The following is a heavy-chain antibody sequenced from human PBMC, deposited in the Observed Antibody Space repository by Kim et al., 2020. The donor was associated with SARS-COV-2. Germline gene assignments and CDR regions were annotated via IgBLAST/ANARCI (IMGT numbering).Heavy chain of an antibody. D-gene: IGHD2-2*01. CDR2: IKSKTDGGTT. CDR3: TTDREGSIVVVPAATL. Sequence: GGSLRLSCAASGFTFSNAWMSWVRQAPGKGLEWVGRIKSKTDGGTTDYAAPVKGRFTISRDDSKNTLYLQMNSLKTEDTAVYYCTTDREGSIVVVPAATLGGQGTLVTVSS. CDR1: GFTFSNAW. J-gene: IGHJ4*02. V-gene: IGHV3-15*01.